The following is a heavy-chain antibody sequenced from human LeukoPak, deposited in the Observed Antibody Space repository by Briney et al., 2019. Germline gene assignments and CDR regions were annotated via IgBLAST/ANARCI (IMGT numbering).Heavy chain of an antibody. V-gene: IGHV4-39*01. CDR1: GGSISSSSYY. Sequence: SETLSLTCTVSGGSISSSSYYWGWIRQPPGKGLEWIGSIYYSGSTYYNPSLKSRVTISVDTSKNQFSMKLSSVTAADTAVYYCASMTTVTNIDYWGQGTLVTVSS. CDR2: IYYSGST. J-gene: IGHJ4*02. D-gene: IGHD4-17*01. CDR3: ASMTTVTNIDY.